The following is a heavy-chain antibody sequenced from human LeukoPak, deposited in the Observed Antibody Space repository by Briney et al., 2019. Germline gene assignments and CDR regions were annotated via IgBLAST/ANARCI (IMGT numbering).Heavy chain of an antibody. D-gene: IGHD3-16*01. Sequence: GGSLRLSCAASGFTFSSYGMQWVRQAPGKGLEWVAVIWYDGSNKYYADSVKGRFTISRDNSKNTLYLQMNSRRAEDTAVYYCARDWARYMDVWGKGTTVTVSS. V-gene: IGHV3-33*01. CDR2: IWYDGSNK. CDR1: GFTFSSYG. CDR3: ARDWARYMDV. J-gene: IGHJ6*03.